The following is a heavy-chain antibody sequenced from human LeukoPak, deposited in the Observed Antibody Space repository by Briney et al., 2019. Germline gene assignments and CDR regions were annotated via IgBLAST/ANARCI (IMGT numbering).Heavy chain of an antibody. CDR2: IKEDGSEK. Sequence: GGPLRLSCAASGFTFSSYWMSWVRKAPGKGLEWVANIKEDGSEKHYVDSVKGRFTISRDNAKNSLYLQMNSLRAEDTAVYYCARGGGRHVEYWGQGNLVTVSS. J-gene: IGHJ4*02. CDR1: GFTFSSYW. D-gene: IGHD2/OR15-2a*01. V-gene: IGHV3-7*05. CDR3: ARGGGRHVEY.